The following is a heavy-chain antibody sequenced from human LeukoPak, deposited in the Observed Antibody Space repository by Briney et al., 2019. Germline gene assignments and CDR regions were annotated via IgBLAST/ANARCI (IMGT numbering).Heavy chain of an antibody. Sequence: SETLSLTCTVSGGSISSGCYSWSWIRQPPGKGLEYIGYIYHTGITYSSPSLKSRVTISVDRSKNQFSLKLTSVTAADTAVYYCARGSDYFDSWGQGTLVTVSS. CDR1: GGSISSGCYS. D-gene: IGHD3-10*01. CDR2: IYHTGIT. CDR3: ARGSDYFDS. J-gene: IGHJ4*02. V-gene: IGHV4-30-2*01.